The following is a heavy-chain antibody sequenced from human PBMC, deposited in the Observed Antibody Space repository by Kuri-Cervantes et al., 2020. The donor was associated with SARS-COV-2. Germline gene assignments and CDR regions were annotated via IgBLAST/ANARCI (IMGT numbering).Heavy chain of an antibody. V-gene: IGHV3-33*01. CDR3: VRQGSRITIFGVVIPRYMDV. J-gene: IGHJ6*03. CDR2: IWYDGSNK. CDR1: GFTFSSYG. Sequence: GGSLRLSCAASGFTFSSYGMHWVRQAPGKGLEWVAVIWYDGSNKYYADSVKGRFTISRDNSKNTLYLQMNSLRAEDMTVYYCVRQGSRITIFGVVIPRYMDVWGKGTTVTVSS. D-gene: IGHD3-3*01.